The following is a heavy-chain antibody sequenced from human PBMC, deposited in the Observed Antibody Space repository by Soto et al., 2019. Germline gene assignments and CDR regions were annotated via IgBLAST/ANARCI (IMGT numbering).Heavy chain of an antibody. J-gene: IGHJ4*02. D-gene: IGHD1-26*01. V-gene: IGHV3-30*04. CDR2: ISRDGRHK. CDR1: AFSFRNYA. CDR3: ACSRNSAVADSFDF. Sequence: GGSLRLSCAASAFSFRNYAIHRVRQAPGKGLEQVAVISRDGRHKYYLDSVKGRFTISRDNSKDNVNLLMNSLRDDDSAMYYCACSRNSAVADSFDFWGQGTLVTVSS.